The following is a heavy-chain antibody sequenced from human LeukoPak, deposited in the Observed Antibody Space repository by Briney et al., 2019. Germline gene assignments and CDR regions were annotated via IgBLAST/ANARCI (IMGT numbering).Heavy chain of an antibody. CDR1: GGSISSYY. V-gene: IGHV4-4*09. CDR3: ARLKRVGATRKYNWFDP. CDR2: IYTSGST. Sequence: SETLSLTCTVSGGSISSYYWSWIRQPPGKGLEWIGYIYTSGSTNYNPSLKSRVTISVATSKNQFSLKLSSVTAADTAVYYCARLKRVGATRKYNWFDPWGQGTLVTVSS. D-gene: IGHD1-26*01. J-gene: IGHJ5*02.